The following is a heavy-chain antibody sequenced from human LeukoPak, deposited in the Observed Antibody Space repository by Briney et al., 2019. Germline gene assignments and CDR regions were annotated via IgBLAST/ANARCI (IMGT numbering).Heavy chain of an antibody. J-gene: IGHJ5*02. CDR1: GFIVSSNY. V-gene: IGHV3-53*01. CDR3: AKDRITMVRGVIWSWFDP. CDR2: IYSGGST. D-gene: IGHD3-10*01. Sequence: GGSLRLSCAASGFIVSSNYMSWVRQAPGKGLEWVSVIYSGGSTYYADSVKGRFTISRDNSKNTLYLQMNSLRAEDTAVYYCAKDRITMVRGVIWSWFDPWGQGTLVTVSS.